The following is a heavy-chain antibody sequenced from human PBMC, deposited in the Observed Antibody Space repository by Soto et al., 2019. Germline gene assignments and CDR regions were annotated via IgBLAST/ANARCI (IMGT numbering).Heavy chain of an antibody. Sequence: QVQLVQSGAEVKKPGASVKVSCKASGYTFTSYGISWVRQAPGQGLEWMGWISAYNGNTNYAQKLQGRVTMTTDTSTSTSYMELRSLRSDDTAVYYCAREGRWDGDNPGANYYYGLDVWGQGTTVTVSS. CDR2: ISAYNGNT. CDR1: GYTFTSYG. J-gene: IGHJ6*02. V-gene: IGHV1-18*01. D-gene: IGHD4-17*01. CDR3: AREGRWDGDNPGANYYYGLDV.